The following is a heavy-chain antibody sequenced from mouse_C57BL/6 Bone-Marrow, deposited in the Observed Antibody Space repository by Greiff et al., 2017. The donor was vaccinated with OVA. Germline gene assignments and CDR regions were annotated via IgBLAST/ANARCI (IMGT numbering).Heavy chain of an antibody. Sequence: VQLQQSGAELARPGASVKLSCKASGYTFTSYGISWVKQRTGQGLEWIGEIYPRSGNTYYNEKFKGKGTMTADKSSSTAYMELRSLTSEDSAVYFCARSRWLLRGAMDYWGQGTSVTVSS. CDR1: GYTFTSYG. CDR2: IYPRSGNT. V-gene: IGHV1-81*01. CDR3: ARSRWLLRGAMDY. D-gene: IGHD2-3*01. J-gene: IGHJ4*01.